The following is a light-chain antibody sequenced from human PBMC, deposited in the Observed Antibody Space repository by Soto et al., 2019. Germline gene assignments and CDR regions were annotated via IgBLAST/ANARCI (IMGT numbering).Light chain of an antibody. J-gene: IGLJ2*01. CDR2: DVH. V-gene: IGLV2-14*01. Sequence: QSAPTQPASVSGSPGQSITISCTGTSSDIGLFNYVSWYQHYPGKAPKLLIYDVHNRPSGVSSRFSGSKSGDTAALIISGLQAQDDADYYCASFTTDSTLIFGGGTKLTVL. CDR3: ASFTTDSTLI. CDR1: SSDIGLFNY.